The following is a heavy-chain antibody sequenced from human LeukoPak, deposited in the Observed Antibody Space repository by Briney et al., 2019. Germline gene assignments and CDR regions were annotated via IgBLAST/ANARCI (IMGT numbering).Heavy chain of an antibody. J-gene: IGHJ4*02. V-gene: IGHV1-2*02. CDR2: INPNSGGT. D-gene: IGHD3-10*01. CDR3: ATTRRDGSGSYYKPPLPLDY. CDR1: GYTFTSYG. Sequence: ASVKVSCKASGYTFTSYGISWVRQAPGQGLEWMGWINPNSGGTNYAQKFQGRVTMTRDTSISTAYMELSRLRSDDTAVYYCATTRRDGSGSYYKPPLPLDYWGQGTLVTVSS.